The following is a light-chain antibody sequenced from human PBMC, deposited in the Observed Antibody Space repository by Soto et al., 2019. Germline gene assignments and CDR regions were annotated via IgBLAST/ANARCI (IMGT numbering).Light chain of an antibody. CDR1: NIATKG. J-gene: IGLJ3*02. V-gene: IGLV3-21*02. CDR3: QVWDSSGDHAV. CDR2: DDS. Sequence: SNELTQPPSVSVAPGQTARITCGGNNIATKGVHWYQQKPGQAPVLVVHDDSDRPSGIPERFSGSKSGNTAALTISRAEAGDEADYYCQVWDSSGDHAVFGGGTKLTVL.